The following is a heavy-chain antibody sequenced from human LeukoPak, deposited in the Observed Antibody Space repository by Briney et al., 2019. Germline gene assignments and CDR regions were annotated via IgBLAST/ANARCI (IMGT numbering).Heavy chain of an antibody. J-gene: IGHJ4*02. CDR1: GLTFSDYY. V-gene: IGHV3-11*01. CDR3: GRNRGDWFLDY. D-gene: IGHD3-9*01. Sequence: GGSLRLSCAASGLTFSDYYMSWIRQAPGKGLEWVSYIRSSDASISYADSVKGRFTISRDKAENSLYLQMNGLRADDTAVYYCGRNRGDWFLDYWGQGTLVTVSS. CDR2: IRSSDASI.